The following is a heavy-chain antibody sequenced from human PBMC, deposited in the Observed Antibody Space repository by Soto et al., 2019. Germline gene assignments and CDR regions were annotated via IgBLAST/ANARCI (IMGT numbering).Heavy chain of an antibody. V-gene: IGHV6-1*01. D-gene: IGHD1-26*01. CDR1: GDSVPSNSAA. Sequence: PSQTLSLTCAISGDSVPSNSAAWNWIRQSPSRGLEWLGRTYYRSKWYNDYAVSVKSRITINPDTSKNQFSLQLNSVTPEDTDVYYFATSPRGGGSYFDNGMDVWGQGTTVTVSS. CDR3: ATSPRGGGSYFDNGMDV. J-gene: IGHJ6*02. CDR2: TYYRSKWYN.